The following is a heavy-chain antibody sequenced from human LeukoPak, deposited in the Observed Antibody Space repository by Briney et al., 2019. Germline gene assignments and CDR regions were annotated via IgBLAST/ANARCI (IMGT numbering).Heavy chain of an antibody. J-gene: IGHJ4*02. CDR3: ARVPIVAAGTAGYFDY. V-gene: IGHV3-30*03. D-gene: IGHD6-13*01. CDR2: ISYDESHK. Sequence: GGSLRLSCAASGFTFSSYGMHWVRQAPDKGLEWVAIISYDESHKYYGDSVRGRLTISRDNSKNTLYLQMDSLRVEDTAVYYCARVPIVAAGTAGYFDYWGQGTLVTVSS. CDR1: GFTFSSYG.